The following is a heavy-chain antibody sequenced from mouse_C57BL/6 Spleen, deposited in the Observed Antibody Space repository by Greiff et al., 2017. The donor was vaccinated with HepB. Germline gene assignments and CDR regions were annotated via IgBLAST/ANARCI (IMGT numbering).Heavy chain of an antibody. V-gene: IGHV5-9*01. Sequence: EVQRVESGGGLVKPGGSLKLSCAASGFTFSSYTMSWVRQTPEKRLEWVATISGGGGNTYYPDSVKGRFTISRDNAKNTLYLQMSSLRSEDTALYYCARQDGNYGYFDYWGQGTTLTVSS. J-gene: IGHJ2*01. CDR1: GFTFSSYT. CDR3: ARQDGNYGYFDY. D-gene: IGHD2-1*01. CDR2: ISGGGGNT.